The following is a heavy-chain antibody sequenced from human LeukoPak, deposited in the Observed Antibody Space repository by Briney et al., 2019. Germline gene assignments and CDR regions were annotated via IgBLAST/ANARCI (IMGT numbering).Heavy chain of an antibody. Sequence: SVKVSCKASGGTFSSYAISWVRQAPGQGLAWMGRIIPIFGIANYAQKFQGRVTITADKSTSTAYMELSSLRSEDTAVYYCASLTRPRGYFYGMDVWGQGTTVTVSS. CDR3: ASLTRPRGYFYGMDV. J-gene: IGHJ6*02. CDR1: GGTFSSYA. CDR2: IIPIFGIA. V-gene: IGHV1-69*04.